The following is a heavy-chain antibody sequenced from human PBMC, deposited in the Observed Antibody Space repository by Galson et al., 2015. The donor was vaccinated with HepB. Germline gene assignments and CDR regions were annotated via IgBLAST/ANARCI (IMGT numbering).Heavy chain of an antibody. CDR3: ARDVAPAAQNNWFDP. J-gene: IGHJ5*02. D-gene: IGHD2-2*01. CDR2: IIPIFETA. Sequence: SCKASGGTFNSHAINWVRQAPGRGLEWMGGIIPIFETAKYAQRFQGRVTITADSFTSTAYMELNSLRSDDTAVYYCARDVAPAAQNNWFDPWGQGTLVTVSS. V-gene: IGHV1-69*01. CDR1: GGTFNSHA.